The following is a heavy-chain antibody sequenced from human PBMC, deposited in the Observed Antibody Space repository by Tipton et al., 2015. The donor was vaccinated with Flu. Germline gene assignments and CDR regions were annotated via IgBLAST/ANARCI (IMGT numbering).Heavy chain of an antibody. V-gene: IGHV4-34*01. CDR3: ARGSGSGTYLIFDL. J-gene: IGHJ4*02. D-gene: IGHD3-10*01. CDR2: INHSGST. CDR1: GGSFSGYY. Sequence: TLSLTCAVYGGSFSGYYWSWIRQPPGKGLEWIGEINHSGSTNYNPSLKSRVTMSVDTSNNHFYLKLRSVTAADTAVYYCARGSGSGTYLIFDLWGQGILATVSS.